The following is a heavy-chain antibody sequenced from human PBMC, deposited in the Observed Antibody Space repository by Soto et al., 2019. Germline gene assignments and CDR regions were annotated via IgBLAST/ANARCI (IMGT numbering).Heavy chain of an antibody. CDR1: GFTFSSYT. Sequence: GGSLRLSCSASGFTFSSYTIYWVRQAPGKGLEYVSTIGTNGSSTCYADSVKGRFTISRDNSKNTLYLKMNSLTDEDTADYYCVKPPAYYIDCNAYYAVWGQGTLVTVSS. V-gene: IGHV3-64D*06. CDR2: IGTNGSST. CDR3: VKPPAYYIDCNAYYAV. J-gene: IGHJ4*02. D-gene: IGHD2-21*01.